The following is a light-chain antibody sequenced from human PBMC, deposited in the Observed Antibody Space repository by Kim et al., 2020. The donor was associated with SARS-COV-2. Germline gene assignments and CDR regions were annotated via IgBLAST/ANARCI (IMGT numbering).Light chain of an antibody. CDR2: AVS. CDR3: QQYHTYPRT. V-gene: IGKV1-8*01. CDR1: QDISSY. Sequence: AIRMTQSPSSFSASTGDRLTITCRASQDISSYLAWFQQKPGQAPKLLIYAVSTLQSGVPSRFSGSGSGTDFTLTINCLQSEDFATYYCQQYHTYPRTFGQGTKVDIK. J-gene: IGKJ1*01.